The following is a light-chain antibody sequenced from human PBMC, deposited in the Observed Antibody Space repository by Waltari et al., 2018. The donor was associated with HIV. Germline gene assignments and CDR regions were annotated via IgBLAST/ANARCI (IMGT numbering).Light chain of an antibody. CDR3: CSYAGSSTL. CDR2: EVS. Sequence: QSALTQPASVSGSPGQSITISCTGTSSDVGSYNLVSWYQQPPGKAPKLMIYEVSKRPAGVSNRFSGSKSGNTASLTISGLQAEDEADYYCCSYAGSSTLFGGGTKLTVL. J-gene: IGLJ2*01. CDR1: SSDVGSYNL. V-gene: IGLV2-23*02.